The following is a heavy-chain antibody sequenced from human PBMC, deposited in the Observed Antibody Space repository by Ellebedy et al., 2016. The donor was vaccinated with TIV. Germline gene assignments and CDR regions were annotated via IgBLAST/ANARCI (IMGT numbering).Heavy chain of an antibody. Sequence: ASVKVSCXASGYTFSTYAISWLRQAPGQGLGWMGWITVRNGDTKYAQKFQGRVSMTTDTSTTTAYMEMKSLRSDDTAIYYCARLPTDDYGDYGAFDYWGQGTLVTVSS. D-gene: IGHD4-17*01. V-gene: IGHV1-18*01. CDR3: ARLPTDDYGDYGAFDY. J-gene: IGHJ4*02. CDR2: ITVRNGDT. CDR1: GYTFSTYA.